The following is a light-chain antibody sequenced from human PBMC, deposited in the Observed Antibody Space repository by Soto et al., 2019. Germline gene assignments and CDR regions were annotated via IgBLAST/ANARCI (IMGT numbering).Light chain of an antibody. CDR2: SND. Sequence: QFLLIHPPSPFGPPGRGVTVPCFGRSSNIASNTVNWYQQLPGTAPKLLIYSNDQRPSGVPDRFSASKSGTSASLAISGLQSEDEADYYCASWDDSLNGHVFGTGTKSPS. CDR3: ASWDDSLNGHV. CDR1: SSNIASNT. J-gene: IGLJ1*01. V-gene: IGLV1-44*01.